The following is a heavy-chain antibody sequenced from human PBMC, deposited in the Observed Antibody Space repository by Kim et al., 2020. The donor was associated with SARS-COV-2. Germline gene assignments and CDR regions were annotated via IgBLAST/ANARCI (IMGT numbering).Heavy chain of an antibody. D-gene: IGHD1-26*01. CDR2: TT. Sequence: TTYYPNSVRGRFTISRDNTHNTLILQMNSLSVEDTAVYYCAKGGSWGYFDYWGQGTLVTVSS. CDR3: AKGGSWGYFDY. J-gene: IGHJ4*02. V-gene: IGHV3-23*01.